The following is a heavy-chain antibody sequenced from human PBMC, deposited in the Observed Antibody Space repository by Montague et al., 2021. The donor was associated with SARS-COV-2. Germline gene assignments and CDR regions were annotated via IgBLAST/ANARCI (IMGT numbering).Heavy chain of an antibody. CDR2: IYYRETT. D-gene: IGHD2-21*02. Sequence: SETLSLTCTVSGGSIDSYYWSWLRQPPGKGLEWIGYIYYRETTNYNPSLESRVTMSVDTSKNQFSLNLSSVTAADTAMYYCARELQYNWFDPWGQGTLVTVSS. V-gene: IGHV4-59*01. CDR1: GGSIDSYY. J-gene: IGHJ5*02. CDR3: ARELQYNWFDP.